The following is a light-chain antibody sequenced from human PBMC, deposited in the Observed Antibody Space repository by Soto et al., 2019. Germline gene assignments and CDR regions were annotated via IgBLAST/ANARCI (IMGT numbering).Light chain of an antibody. Sequence: DIQMTQSPSSLSASVGDSVTITCRASQNIKTYLNWYQQKPGKAPNLLIYAASSLHSGVPSRFSGSGSGTDFTFTISSLQPEDFATYYCQQSFSSPPWTFGQGTKVEIK. CDR1: QNIKTY. J-gene: IGKJ1*01. V-gene: IGKV1-39*01. CDR3: QQSFSSPPWT. CDR2: AAS.